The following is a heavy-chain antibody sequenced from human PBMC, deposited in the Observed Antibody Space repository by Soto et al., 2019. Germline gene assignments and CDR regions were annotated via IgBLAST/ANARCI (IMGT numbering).Heavy chain of an antibody. D-gene: IGHD3-3*01. J-gene: IGHJ3*02. CDR2: ISGSGGST. CDR1: GFTFSSYA. V-gene: IGHV3-23*01. Sequence: GESLRLSWAASGFTFSSYAMSWVRQAPGKGLEWVSAISGSGGSTYYADSVKGQFTISRYNSKNTLYLQMNSLRAEDTAVYFCVSLPALTIFGVFIKAFDIWGQGTMVTVSS. CDR3: VSLPALTIFGVFIKAFDI.